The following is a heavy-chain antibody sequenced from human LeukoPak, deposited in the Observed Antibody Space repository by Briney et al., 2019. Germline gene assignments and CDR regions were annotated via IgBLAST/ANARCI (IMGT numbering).Heavy chain of an antibody. D-gene: IGHD3-3*01. V-gene: IGHV1-2*02. CDR3: ARSGGTSGPELDY. CDR1: GYTFTGYY. Sequence: GASVKASCKASGYTFTGYYMHWVRQAPGQGLEWMGLINPYSGGTNYAQRFQDRVSMTRDTSISTAYMELSRVTSDDTAVYYCARSGGTSGPELDYWGQGTLVTVSS. J-gene: IGHJ4*02. CDR2: INPYSGGT.